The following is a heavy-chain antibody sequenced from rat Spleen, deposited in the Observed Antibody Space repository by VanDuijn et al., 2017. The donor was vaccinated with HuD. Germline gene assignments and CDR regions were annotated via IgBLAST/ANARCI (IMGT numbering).Heavy chain of an antibody. CDR1: GFTFSDYN. J-gene: IGHJ1*01. Sequence: EVQLVESGGGLVQPGRSLKLSCAASGFTFSDYNMAWVRQAPKKGLEWVASISPSGGSTYYRDSVKGRFTISRDNGKTTLYLEMDSLRSEDMATYYCVRQGYLRDWYFDFWGPGTMVTVSS. D-gene: IGHD2-5*01. CDR3: VRQGYLRDWYFDF. V-gene: IGHV5-25*01. CDR2: ISPSGGST.